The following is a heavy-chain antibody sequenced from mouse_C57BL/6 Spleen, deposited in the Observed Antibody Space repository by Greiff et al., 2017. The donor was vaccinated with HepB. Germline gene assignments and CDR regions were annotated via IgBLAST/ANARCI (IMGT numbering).Heavy chain of an antibody. J-gene: IGHJ1*03. D-gene: IGHD2-3*01. CDR2: IYPRDGST. CDR3: AADGYYPYWYFDV. V-gene: IGHV1-78*01. Sequence: QVQLQQSDAELVKPGASVKISCKVSGYTFTDHTIHWMKQRPEQGLEWIGYIYPRDGSTKYNEKFKGKATLTADKSSSTAYMQLNSLTSEDSAVYICAADGYYPYWYFDVWGTGTTVTVSS. CDR1: GYTFTDHT.